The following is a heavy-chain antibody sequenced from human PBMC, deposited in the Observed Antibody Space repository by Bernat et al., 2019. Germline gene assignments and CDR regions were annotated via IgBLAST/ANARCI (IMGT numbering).Heavy chain of an antibody. CDR3: AREWDPTVTMGEGFYYYYYMDV. D-gene: IGHD4-11*01. Sequence: QVQLQQWGAGLLKPSETLSLTCAVYGGSFSGYYWSWIRQPPGKGLEWIWEINHSGSTNYNPSLKSRVTISVDTSKNQFSLKLSSVTAADTAVYYCAREWDPTVTMGEGFYYYYYMDVWGKGTTVTVSS. J-gene: IGHJ6*03. CDR2: INHSGST. CDR1: GGSFSGYY. V-gene: IGHV4-34*01.